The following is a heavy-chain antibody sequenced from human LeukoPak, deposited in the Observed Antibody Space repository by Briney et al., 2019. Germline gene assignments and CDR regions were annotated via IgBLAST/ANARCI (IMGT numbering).Heavy chain of an antibody. V-gene: IGHV5-51*01. CDR1: GYRFTSYW. CDR2: IYPGDSGV. D-gene: IGHD2-2*01. J-gene: IGHJ4*02. Sequence: GESLKISCKGSGYRFTSYWIGWVRQMPGKGLEWVAIIYPGDSGVRYSPSFRGQVTISVDTSLSTTYLQWSSLRASDTAMYYCARRPSYYFDYWGQGILVTVSS. CDR3: ARRPSYYFDY.